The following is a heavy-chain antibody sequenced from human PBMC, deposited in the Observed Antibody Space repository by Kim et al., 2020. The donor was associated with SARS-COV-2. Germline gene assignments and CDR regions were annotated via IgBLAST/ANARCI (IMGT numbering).Heavy chain of an antibody. D-gene: IGHD5-12*01. CDR2: IHPGDSDT. J-gene: IGHJ6*02. CDR3: ARHLRGNSGYVYYYGMDV. V-gene: IGHV5-51*01. Sequence: GESLKISCKGSGYSFTSYWIEWVRQMPGKGLEWMGIIHPGDSDTRYSPSFKGQVTFSVDKSISTAYLQWSSLKASDTAIYYCARHLRGNSGYVYYYGMDVWGQGTTVTVSS. CDR1: GYSFTSYW.